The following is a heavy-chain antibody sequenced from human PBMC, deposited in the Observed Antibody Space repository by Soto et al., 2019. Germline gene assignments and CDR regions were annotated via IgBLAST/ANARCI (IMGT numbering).Heavy chain of an antibody. V-gene: IGHV4-31*03. CDR1: GGSISSGGYY. J-gene: IGHJ3*02. Sequence: SETLSLTCTVSGGSISSGGYYWSWIRQHPGKGLEWIGYIYYSGSTYYNPSLKSRVTISVDTSKNQFSLKLSSVTAADTAVYYCARGGSGSPDAFDIWCQGTMVTVSS. CDR2: IYYSGST. D-gene: IGHD3-22*01. CDR3: ARGGSGSPDAFDI.